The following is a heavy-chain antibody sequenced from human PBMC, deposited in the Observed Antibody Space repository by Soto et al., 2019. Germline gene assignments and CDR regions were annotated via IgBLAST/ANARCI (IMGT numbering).Heavy chain of an antibody. Sequence: ASVKVSCKASGGTFSSYAISWVRQAPGQGLEWMGWINPNSGGTNYAQKFQGWVTMTRDTSISTAYMELSRLRSDDTAVYYCARGSITIFGVVPQTYYGMDVWGQGTTVTVSS. J-gene: IGHJ6*02. V-gene: IGHV1-2*04. D-gene: IGHD3-3*01. CDR3: ARGSITIFGVVPQTYYGMDV. CDR1: GGTFSSYA. CDR2: INPNSGGT.